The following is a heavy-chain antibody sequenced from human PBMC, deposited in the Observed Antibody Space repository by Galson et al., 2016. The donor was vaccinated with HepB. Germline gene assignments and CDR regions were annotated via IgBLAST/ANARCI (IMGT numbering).Heavy chain of an antibody. V-gene: IGHV3-48*02. J-gene: IGHJ6*03. Sequence: SLRLSCAASGFIFSRYNINWVRQGPGKGLEWVSYISSDSSSISYADSVKGRLTISRDNAKNLVYLQMNSLRDEDTAMYYCAREDYYYMDVWGKGTTVTVSS. CDR1: GFIFSRYN. CDR2: ISSDSSSI. CDR3: AREDYYYMDV.